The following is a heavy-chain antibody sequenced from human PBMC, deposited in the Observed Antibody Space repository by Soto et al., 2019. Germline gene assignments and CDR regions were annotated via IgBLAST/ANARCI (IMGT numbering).Heavy chain of an antibody. CDR2: ISGSGGST. CDR1: GFTFSGYA. D-gene: IGHD2-2*01. J-gene: IGHJ6*02. V-gene: IGHV3-23*01. CDR3: AKEAQGYCSSTSCRLYYYYYYGMDV. Sequence: GGSLRLSCAASGFTFSGYAMSWVRQAPGKGLEWVSAISGSGGSTYYADSVKGRFTISRDNSKNTLYLQMNSLRAEDTAVYYCAKEAQGYCSSTSCRLYYYYYYGMDVWGQGTTVTVSS.